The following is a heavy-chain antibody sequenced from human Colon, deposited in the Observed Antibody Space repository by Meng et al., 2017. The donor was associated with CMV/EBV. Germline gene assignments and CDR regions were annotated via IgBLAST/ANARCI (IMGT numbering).Heavy chain of an antibody. CDR3: ARHVDIHCGELSQNLYAMHV. D-gene: IGHD3-10*01. CDR2: INPKRGYT. V-gene: IGHV1-2*02. J-gene: IGHJ6*02. CDR1: GYIFTDYH. Sequence: ASVKVSCKASGYIFTDYHLYWVRQVPGQGLEWMGWINPKRGYTSYAQSFQGRFTMTRDTSVSTVYMELSSLKSDDAAVYYCARHVDIHCGELSQNLYAMHVWGQGTTVTVSS.